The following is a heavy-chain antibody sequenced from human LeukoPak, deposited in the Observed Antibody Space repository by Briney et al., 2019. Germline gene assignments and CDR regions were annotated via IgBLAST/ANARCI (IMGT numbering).Heavy chain of an antibody. CDR1: GYTFTGYY. CDR3: AREGITIFGVVIFDAFDI. Sequence: ASVKVSCKASGYTFTGYYMHWVRQAPGQGLEWMGWINPNSGGTNYAQKFQGRVTMTRDTSISTAYMELSRLRSDDTAVYYCAREGITIFGVVIFDAFDIWGQGTMVTVSS. J-gene: IGHJ3*02. CDR2: INPNSGGT. V-gene: IGHV1-2*02. D-gene: IGHD3-3*01.